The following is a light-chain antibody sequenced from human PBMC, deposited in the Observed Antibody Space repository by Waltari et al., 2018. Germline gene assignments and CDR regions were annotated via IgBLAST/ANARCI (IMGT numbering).Light chain of an antibody. CDR3: SSYAGSSTI. CDR1: RSDVGGYTY. Sequence: QSALTQPASVSGSPGQSITISCTGTRSDVGGYTYVSWYQQHPGKAPKLMIYEVSNRPSGVSNRFSGSKSGNTASLTISGLQAEDEADYYCSSYAGSSTIFGTGTKVTVL. J-gene: IGLJ1*01. CDR2: EVS. V-gene: IGLV2-14*01.